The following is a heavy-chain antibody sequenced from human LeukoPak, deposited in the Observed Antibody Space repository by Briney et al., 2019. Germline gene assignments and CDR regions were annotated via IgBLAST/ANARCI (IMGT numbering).Heavy chain of an antibody. CDR1: GYTFTSYY. V-gene: IGHV1-46*01. Sequence: ASVKVSCKASGYTFTSYYMLWVRQAPGQGLEWMGIINPSGGSTSYAQKFQGRVTMTRDTSTSTVYMELSSLRSEDTAVDYCARGLEYCSGGSCYMLDYWGQGTLVTVSS. D-gene: IGHD2-15*01. J-gene: IGHJ4*02. CDR3: ARGLEYCSGGSCYMLDY. CDR2: INPSGGST.